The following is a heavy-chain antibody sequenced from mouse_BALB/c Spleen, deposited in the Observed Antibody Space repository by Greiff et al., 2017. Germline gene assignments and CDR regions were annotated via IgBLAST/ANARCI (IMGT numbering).Heavy chain of an antibody. V-gene: IGHV5-6-4*01. J-gene: IGHJ4*01. D-gene: IGHD2-3*01. CDR2: ISSGGSYT. CDR3: TRDHHDGYYVYYAMDY. Sequence: EVQRVESGGGLVKPGGSLKLSCAASGFTFSSYTMSWVRQTPEKRLEWVATISSGGSYTYYPDSVKGRFTISRDNAKNTLYLQMSSLKSEDTAMYYCTRDHHDGYYVYYAMDYWGQGTSVTVSS. CDR1: GFTFSSYT.